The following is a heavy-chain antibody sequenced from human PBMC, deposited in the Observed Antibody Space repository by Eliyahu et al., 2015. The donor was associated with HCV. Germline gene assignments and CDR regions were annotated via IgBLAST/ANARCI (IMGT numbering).Heavy chain of an antibody. CDR1: GFTFSXYW. Sequence: EVQLVESGGGLVQPGGSLRLSCAASGFTFSXYWMXWVRQAPGKGLEWVANIKQDGSEKYYVDSVKGRFTISRDNAKNSLYLQMNSLRAEDTAVYYCARRYCSSTSCYDLYYFDYWGQGTLVTVSS. CDR2: IKQDGSEK. J-gene: IGHJ4*02. CDR3: ARRYCSSTSCYDLYYFDY. V-gene: IGHV3-7*01. D-gene: IGHD2-2*01.